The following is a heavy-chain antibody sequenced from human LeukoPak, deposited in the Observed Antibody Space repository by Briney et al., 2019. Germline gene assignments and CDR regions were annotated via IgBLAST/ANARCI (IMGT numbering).Heavy chain of an antibody. CDR2: ISTYNGNT. Sequence: ASVKDSCKAFGYTFATYGISWVRQAPGQGLEWMGWISTYNGNTRYAQNLQGRATMTTDTSTSTAYMELRSLRSDDTAVYYCASDYLRGAYFDYWGQGTLVTVSS. J-gene: IGHJ4*02. CDR1: GYTFATYG. CDR3: ASDYLRGAYFDY. V-gene: IGHV1-18*04. D-gene: IGHD1-26*01.